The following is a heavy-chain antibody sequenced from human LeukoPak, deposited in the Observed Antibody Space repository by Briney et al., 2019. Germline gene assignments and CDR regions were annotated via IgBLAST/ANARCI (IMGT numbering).Heavy chain of an antibody. Sequence: PGGSLRLSCAASGFTFSSYGMHWVRQAPGKGLEWVAVIWYDGSNKYYADSVKGRFTISRDNSKNTLYLQMNSLRAEDTAVYYCARDLVDSSGYSYYFDYWGQGTLVTVSS. CDR3: ARDLVDSSGYSYYFDY. CDR1: GFTFSSYG. J-gene: IGHJ4*02. CDR2: IWYDGSNK. V-gene: IGHV3-33*01. D-gene: IGHD3-22*01.